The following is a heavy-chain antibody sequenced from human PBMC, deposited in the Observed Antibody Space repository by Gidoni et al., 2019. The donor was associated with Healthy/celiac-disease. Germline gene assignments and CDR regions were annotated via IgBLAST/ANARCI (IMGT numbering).Heavy chain of an antibody. CDR3: AREYGYSGYDYFDY. J-gene: IGHJ4*02. V-gene: IGHV4-59*01. D-gene: IGHD5-12*01. Sequence: QVQLQESGPGLVKPSETLSLTCTVSGGSISSYYWSWIRQPPGKGLEWIGYIYYSGSTNYNPSLKSRVTISVDTSKNQFSLKLSSVTAADTAVYYCAREYGYSGYDYFDYWGQGTLVTVSS. CDR1: GGSISSYY. CDR2: IYYSGST.